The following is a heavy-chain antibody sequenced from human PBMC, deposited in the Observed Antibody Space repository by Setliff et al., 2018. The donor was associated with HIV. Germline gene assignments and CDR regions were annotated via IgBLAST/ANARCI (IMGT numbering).Heavy chain of an antibody. CDR2: TYYGGSI. J-gene: IGHJ6*04. CDR3: ARHLTYDTTTSLAGYALDV. Sequence: KSSETLSLTCTVSGGSISRSTYYWSWVLQYPVKGPEWIANTYYGGSIDYNTYNPSLKSRVAISIDIYKNQMSLKVTSVTAADTAVYYCARHLTYDTTTSLAGYALDVWGEGTTVTVSS. D-gene: IGHD3-22*01. V-gene: IGHV4-39*07. CDR1: GGSISRSTYY.